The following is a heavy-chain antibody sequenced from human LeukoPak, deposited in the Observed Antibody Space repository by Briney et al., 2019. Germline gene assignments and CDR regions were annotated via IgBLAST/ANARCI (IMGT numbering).Heavy chain of an antibody. J-gene: IGHJ6*04. CDR2: ISSSGSTI. V-gene: IGHV3-48*03. CDR1: GFTFSSYE. CDR3: TRDSYGSGYYMDV. D-gene: IGHD3-22*01. Sequence: GGSLRLSCAASGFTFSSYEMNWVRQAPGKGLEWVSYISSSGSTIYYADSVKGRFTISRDNSKNTLYLQMNSLRPEDTAVYYCTRDSYGSGYYMDVWGKGTTVTVSS.